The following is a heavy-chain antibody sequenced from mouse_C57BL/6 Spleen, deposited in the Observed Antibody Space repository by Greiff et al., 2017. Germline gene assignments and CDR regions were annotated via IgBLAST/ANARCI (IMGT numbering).Heavy chain of an antibody. D-gene: IGHD2-1*01. CDR3: TRSGNYRDYYAMDY. J-gene: IGHJ4*01. CDR2: IYPGSGNT. V-gene: IGHV1-66*01. CDR1: GYSFTSYY. Sequence: VQLQQSGPELVKPGASVKISCKASGYSFTSYYIHWVQQRPGQGLEWIGWIYPGSGNTKYNEKFKGKATLTADTSSSTAYMQLSSYTSEDAAVYDSTRSGNYRDYYAMDYWGQGTSVTVSS.